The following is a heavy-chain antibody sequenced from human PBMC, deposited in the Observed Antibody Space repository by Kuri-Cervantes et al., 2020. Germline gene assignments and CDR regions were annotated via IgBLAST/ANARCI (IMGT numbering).Heavy chain of an antibody. Sequence: ESLKISCAASGFTFSSYSMNWVRQAPGKGLEWIGEINHSGSTNYNPSLKSRVTISVDTFKNQFSLKLSSVTAADTAVYYCARRRGFSGIAAAGTRFDYWGQGTLVTVSS. J-gene: IGHJ4*02. D-gene: IGHD6-13*01. V-gene: IGHV4-34*01. CDR2: INHSGST. CDR1: GFTFSSYS. CDR3: ARRRGFSGIAAAGTRFDY.